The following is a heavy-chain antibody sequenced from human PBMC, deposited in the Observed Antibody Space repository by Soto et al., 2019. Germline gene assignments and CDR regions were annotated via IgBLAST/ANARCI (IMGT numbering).Heavy chain of an antibody. D-gene: IGHD1-26*01. J-gene: IGHJ4*01. CDR1: GNTFTYRY. CDR2: ITPFSGDV. Sequence: SVKVSCKALGNTFTYRYLHWVRQAPGQALEWMGWITPFSGDVHYAQKFQERVTITRDRSINTAYMQMSSLRSEDTAMYFCASGGAGSGPFTWELPDHWG. V-gene: IGHV1-45*02. CDR3: ASGGAGSGPFTWELPDH.